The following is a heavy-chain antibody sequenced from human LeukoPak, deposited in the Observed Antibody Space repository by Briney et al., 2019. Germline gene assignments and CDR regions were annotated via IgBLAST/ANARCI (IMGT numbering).Heavy chain of an antibody. Sequence: SETLSLTCTVSGGSISSHYWSWIRQPPGKGLEWIGYIYNSGSTNYNPSLKSRVTISIDTSKNQYSLKLSSVTAADTAVYYCARAPLGYCSGGRCSGVKFDYWGQGTLVTVSS. CDR3: ARAPLGYCSGGRCSGVKFDY. CDR1: GGSISSHY. V-gene: IGHV4-59*11. J-gene: IGHJ4*02. CDR2: IYNSGST. D-gene: IGHD2-15*01.